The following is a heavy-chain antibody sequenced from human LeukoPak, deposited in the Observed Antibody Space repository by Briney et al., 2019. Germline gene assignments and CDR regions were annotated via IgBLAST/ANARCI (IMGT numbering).Heavy chain of an antibody. J-gene: IGHJ6*02. V-gene: IGHV3-53*01. CDR1: GGSFSGYY. CDR2: IYSGGST. CDR3: ARDLVRYGMDV. Sequence: PSETLSLTCAVYGGSFSGYYWSWVRQAPGKRLEWVSVIYSGGSTYYADSVKGRFTISRDNSKNTLYLQMNSLRAEDTAVYYCARDLVRYGMDVWGQGTTVTVSS. D-gene: IGHD3-16*02.